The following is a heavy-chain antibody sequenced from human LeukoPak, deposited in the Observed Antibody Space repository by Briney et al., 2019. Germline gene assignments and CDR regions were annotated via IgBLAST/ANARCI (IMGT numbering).Heavy chain of an antibody. Sequence: PGGSLRLSCAASGFSVSSSYMSWVRQAPGKRLEWVSVLYSDGTTYYADSVKGRFTISRDNAKNTLYLQMNSLRAEDTAVYYCARDLETIGNLKYYYYYGMDVWGQGTTVTVSS. CDR2: LYSDGTT. J-gene: IGHJ6*02. CDR3: ARDLETIGNLKYYYYYGMDV. CDR1: GFSVSSSY. V-gene: IGHV3-53*01. D-gene: IGHD1-1*01.